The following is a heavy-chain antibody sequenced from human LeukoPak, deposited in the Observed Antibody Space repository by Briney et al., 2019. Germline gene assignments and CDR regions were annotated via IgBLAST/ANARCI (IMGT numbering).Heavy chain of an antibody. CDR1: GYNFDSYL. CDR3: ARQSGYYAFDF. CDR2: MNPSDFDI. J-gene: IGHJ4*02. Sequence: GGSLKISCEGSGYNFDSYLIAWVRQVPGKGLEWMGIMNPSDFDIRKSPSFQGQVTISVDQSISTAYLEWSSLKASDTAIYYCARQSGYYAFDFWGQGTLVTVSS. D-gene: IGHD3-22*01. V-gene: IGHV5-51*01.